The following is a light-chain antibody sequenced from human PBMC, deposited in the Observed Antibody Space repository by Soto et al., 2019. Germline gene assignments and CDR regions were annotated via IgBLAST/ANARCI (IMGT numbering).Light chain of an antibody. CDR1: QNVDYN. Sequence: EVVLTQSPATLYLSPGETATLSCSASQNVDYNLAWFQQQPGQPPTLLLYVASHRAAGIPARFVGSGAATPFTPTINSLEHDDFAVYYCQERGRWPRGSFGEGTKVEIK. J-gene: IGKJ4*01. V-gene: IGKV3-11*01. CDR2: VAS. CDR3: QERGRWPRGS.